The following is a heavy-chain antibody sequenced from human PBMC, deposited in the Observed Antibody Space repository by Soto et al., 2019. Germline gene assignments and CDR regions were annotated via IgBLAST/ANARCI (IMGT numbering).Heavy chain of an antibody. CDR2: TYYRSKWYN. D-gene: IGHD2-8*01. J-gene: IGHJ5*01. CDR3: ARLIGNSWLDS. Sequence: SQTLSLTCAISGDSVSSNSATCDWIRQSTSRGLEWLGRTYYRSKWYNDYAVSVKSRITINPDTSNNQLSLQLNSVTPDDTAVYYCARLIGNSWLDSWGQGTLVTVSS. CDR1: GDSVSSNSAT. V-gene: IGHV6-1*01.